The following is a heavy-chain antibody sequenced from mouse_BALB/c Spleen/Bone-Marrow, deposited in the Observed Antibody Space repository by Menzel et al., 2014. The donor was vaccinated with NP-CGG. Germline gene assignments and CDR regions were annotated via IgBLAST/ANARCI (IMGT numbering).Heavy chain of an antibody. CDR2: ILPGSGST. V-gene: IGHV1-9*01. D-gene: IGHD1-1*01. CDR1: GYTFSSYW. CDR3: ARENIATVGEMDY. J-gene: IGHJ4*01. Sequence: QVQLQQPGAELMKPGASVKLSCKATGYTFSSYWIEWVKQRPGHGLEWIGEILPGSGSTNYNEKFTGKATFTADTYTNTAYMQLSRLTSEDSAVYHCARENIATVGEMDYWGQGTPVTVSS.